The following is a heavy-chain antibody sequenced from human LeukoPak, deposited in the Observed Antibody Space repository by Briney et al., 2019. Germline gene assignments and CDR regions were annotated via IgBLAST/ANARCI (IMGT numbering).Heavy chain of an antibody. CDR3: TTSLYSGYDWGSDY. CDR2: IKTKPAGGTT. V-gene: IGHV3-15*01. Sequence: GGSLRLSCAASGFTFTNADMTWVRQAPGKGLEWVGRIKTKPAGGTTDSAAPVKGRFTISRDDSKNTSYLQMNSLKTEDTAVYYCTTSLYSGYDWGSDYWGQGTLVTVSS. J-gene: IGHJ4*02. CDR1: GFTFTNAD. D-gene: IGHD3-16*01.